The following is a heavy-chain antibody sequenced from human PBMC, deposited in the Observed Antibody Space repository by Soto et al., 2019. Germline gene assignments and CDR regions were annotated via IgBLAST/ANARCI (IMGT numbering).Heavy chain of an antibody. CDR3: AREGGAAGTGLFDY. Sequence: GASVKVSCKASGGTFSSYAISWVRQAPGQGLEWMGGIIPIFGTANYAQKFQGRVTMTRDTSTSTAYMELSSLRSEDTAVYYCAREGGAAGTGLFDYWGQGTLVTVSS. CDR1: GGTFSSYA. J-gene: IGHJ4*02. V-gene: IGHV1-69*05. D-gene: IGHD6-13*01. CDR2: IIPIFGTA.